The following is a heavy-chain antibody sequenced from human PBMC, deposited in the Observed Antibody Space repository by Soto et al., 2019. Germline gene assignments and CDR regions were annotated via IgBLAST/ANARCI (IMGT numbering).Heavy chain of an antibody. Sequence: SQTLSLTCAISGDSVSSNSAAWNWIRLSPSRGLEWLARTYYRSRWYNDYAVSVRSRITVNPDTSKNQFSLQLTSVTPEDTAVYYWAGTTSHQWYYMDGWGKGTTVNVSS. CDR2: TYYRSRWYN. V-gene: IGHV6-1*01. D-gene: IGHD1-7*01. J-gene: IGHJ6*03. CDR3: AGTTSHQWYYMDG. CDR1: GDSVSSNSAA.